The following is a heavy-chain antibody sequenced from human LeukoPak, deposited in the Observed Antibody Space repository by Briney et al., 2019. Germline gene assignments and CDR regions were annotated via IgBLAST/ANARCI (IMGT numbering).Heavy chain of an antibody. D-gene: IGHD2-2*01. CDR3: ARGSTSCPNWFDP. V-gene: IGHV4-34*01. CDR2: INHSGST. Sequence: SETLSLTCAVHGGSFSGYYWSWIRQPPGKELEWIGEINHSGSTNYNPSLKSRVTISVDTSKNQFSLKLSSVTAADTAVYYCARGSTSCPNWFDPWGQGTLVTVSS. J-gene: IGHJ5*02. CDR1: GGSFSGYY.